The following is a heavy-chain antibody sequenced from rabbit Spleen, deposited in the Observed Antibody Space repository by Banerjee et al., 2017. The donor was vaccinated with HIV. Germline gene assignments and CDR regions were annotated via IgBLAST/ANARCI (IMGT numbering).Heavy chain of an antibody. CDR3: ARDSGTSFSSYGMDL. CDR2: MNVVTGKS. D-gene: IGHD8-1*01. V-gene: IGHV1S45*01. Sequence: QERLVESGGGLVQPGGSLTLTCTASGFTISSSYWMCWVRQAPGKGLEWIACMNVVTGKSVYASWAKGRFTMPRTSSTTVTLQMTSLTAADTATYFCARDSGTSFSSYGMDLWGPGTLVTV. J-gene: IGHJ6*01. CDR1: GFTISSSYW.